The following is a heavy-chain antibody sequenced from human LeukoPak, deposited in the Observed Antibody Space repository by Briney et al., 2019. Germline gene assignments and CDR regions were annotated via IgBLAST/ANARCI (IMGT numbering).Heavy chain of an antibody. CDR3: ARDDPQRYYDSSGYYYDDAFDI. V-gene: IGHV3-66*01. Sequence: GGSLRLSCAASGFTVSYNYRSWVRQAPGKGLEWVSLIYSGGSTYYADSVKGRFTISRDNSKNTLYLQMNSLRAEDTAVYYCARDDPQRYYDSSGYYYDDAFDIWGQGTMVTVSS. D-gene: IGHD3-22*01. CDR2: IYSGGST. CDR1: GFTVSYNY. J-gene: IGHJ3*02.